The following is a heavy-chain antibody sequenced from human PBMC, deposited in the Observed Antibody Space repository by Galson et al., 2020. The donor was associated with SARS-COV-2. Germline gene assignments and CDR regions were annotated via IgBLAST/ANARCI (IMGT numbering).Heavy chain of an antibody. D-gene: IGHD3-22*01. Sequence: GGSLRLSCAASGFTFSSYAMNWLRQAPGKGLEWVSGISGSGSATYFAGSVKGRFTISRDNSQNTLYLQINGLRAEDTAIYYCAKRHRDSSGFDYWGQGARVTVSS. J-gene: IGHJ4*02. CDR1: GFTFSSYA. CDR3: AKRHRDSSGFDY. CDR2: ISGSGSAT. V-gene: IGHV3-23*01.